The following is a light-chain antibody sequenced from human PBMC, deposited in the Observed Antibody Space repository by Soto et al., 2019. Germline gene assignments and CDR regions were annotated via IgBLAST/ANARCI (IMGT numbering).Light chain of an antibody. J-gene: IGLJ3*02. CDR3: TSYTSSGPWV. Sequence: QSALTQPASVSGSPGQSITISCTGTSGDVGGYNYVSWYQLDPGKAPKLIIYEFNNRPSGVSNRFSGSKSGNTASLTISGLQDDDEADYYCTSYTSSGPWVFGGGTKLTVL. V-gene: IGLV2-14*01. CDR2: EFN. CDR1: SGDVGGYNY.